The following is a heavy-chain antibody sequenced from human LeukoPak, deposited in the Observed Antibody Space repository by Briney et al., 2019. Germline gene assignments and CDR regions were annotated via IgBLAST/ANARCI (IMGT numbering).Heavy chain of an antibody. CDR2: SNPNSGGT. Sequence: ASVQVSCKASGYILTGYYMHWVRQAPGQGLEWMGWSNPNSGGTNYAQKFQGRVTMTRDTSISTAYMELSRRRADDTAVYYCGRDQSRDGYNYFDYWGQGTLVTVSS. D-gene: IGHD5-24*01. J-gene: IGHJ4*02. CDR1: GYILTGYY. V-gene: IGHV1-2*02. CDR3: GRDQSRDGYNYFDY.